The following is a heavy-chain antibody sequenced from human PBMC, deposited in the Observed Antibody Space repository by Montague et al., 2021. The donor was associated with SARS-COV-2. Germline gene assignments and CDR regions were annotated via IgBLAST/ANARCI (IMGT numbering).Heavy chain of an antibody. CDR1: GFTFSSYT. J-gene: IGHJ3*02. V-gene: IGHV3-23*01. D-gene: IGHD1-26*01. CDR2: ISGSGGST. CDR3: VRSGNYIGDDAFDI. Sequence: SRSLSLAASGFTFSSYTMSWVRQAPGKGLEWVSAISGSGGSTYYADSVKGRFTISRDNSKDTLYLQMNSLRAEDTAVYYCVRSGNYIGDDAFDIWGQGTMVTVSS.